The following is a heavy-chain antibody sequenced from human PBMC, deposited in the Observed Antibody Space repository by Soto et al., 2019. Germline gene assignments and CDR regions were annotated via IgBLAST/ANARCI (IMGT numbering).Heavy chain of an antibody. Sequence: PSETLSLTCTVSGGSISSYYWSWIRQPPGKGLEWIGYIYYSGSTNYNPSLKSRVTISADTSKNQFSLKLSSVTAADTAVYYCARDRYGMDVWGQGTTVTVSS. CDR2: IYYSGST. V-gene: IGHV4-59*01. CDR3: ARDRYGMDV. J-gene: IGHJ6*02. CDR1: GGSISSYY.